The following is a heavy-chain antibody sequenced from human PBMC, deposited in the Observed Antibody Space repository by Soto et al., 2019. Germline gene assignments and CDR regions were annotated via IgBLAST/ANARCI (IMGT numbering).Heavy chain of an antibody. Sequence: SSVEVSCKASGGTFSSYTISWVRQAPGQGLEWMGRIIPILGIANYAQKFQGRVTITADKSTSTAYMELSSLRSEDTAVYYRARLYCYDIYDDWGQGTPVTDXS. D-gene: IGHD3-9*01. CDR3: ARLYCYDIYDD. J-gene: IGHJ4*01. CDR2: IIPILGIA. V-gene: IGHV1-69*02. CDR1: GGTFSSYT.